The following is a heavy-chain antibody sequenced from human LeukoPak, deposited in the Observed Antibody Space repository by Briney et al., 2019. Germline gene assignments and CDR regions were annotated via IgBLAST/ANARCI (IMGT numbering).Heavy chain of an antibody. Sequence: GESLKISCAASGFTFSSYAMNWVRQAPGKGLEWVSAISGSGGSTDYADSVKGRFTISRDNSKNTLYLQMNSLRAEDTAVYYCAKSSLIRGVTLDAFDIWGQGTMVTVSS. CDR2: ISGSGGST. CDR1: GFTFSSYA. J-gene: IGHJ3*02. D-gene: IGHD3-10*01. CDR3: AKSSLIRGVTLDAFDI. V-gene: IGHV3-23*01.